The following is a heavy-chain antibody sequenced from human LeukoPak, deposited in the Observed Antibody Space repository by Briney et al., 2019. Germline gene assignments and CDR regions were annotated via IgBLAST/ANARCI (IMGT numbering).Heavy chain of an antibody. CDR2: ISSSSSYI. CDR1: GFTVSINY. J-gene: IGHJ6*03. CDR3: ARPPWISPGDYMDV. V-gene: IGHV3-21*01. Sequence: PGGSPRLSCAASGFTVSINYMNWVRQAPGKGLEWVSSISSSSSYIYYADSVKGRFTISRDNAKNSLYLQMNSLRAEDTAVYYCARPPWISPGDYMDVRGKGTTVTVSS. D-gene: IGHD5-12*01.